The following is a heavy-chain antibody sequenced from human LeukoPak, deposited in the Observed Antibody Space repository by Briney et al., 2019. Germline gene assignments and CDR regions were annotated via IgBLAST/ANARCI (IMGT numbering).Heavy chain of an antibody. V-gene: IGHV3-74*01. CDR3: VRSLRSADF. Sequence: PGGSLRLSCEASGFTFSNYWMHWVRQAPGKGLMWVSQISTDGSQTFYADSVKGRFTISRDNAKNTLFLQMDGLRPEDTAVYYCVRSLRSADFWGQGTLVTVSS. CDR2: ISTDGSQT. J-gene: IGHJ4*02. CDR1: GFTFSNYW.